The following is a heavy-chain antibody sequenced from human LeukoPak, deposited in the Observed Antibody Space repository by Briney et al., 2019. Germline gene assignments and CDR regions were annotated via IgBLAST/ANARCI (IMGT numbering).Heavy chain of an antibody. J-gene: IGHJ4*02. Sequence: GGSLRLSCEASGFTFSGYAVSWVRQAPGKGLEWVSGFGTDGNTHYAQSVRGRLNISRDNSKNTLYLQMSSLRAEDTAVYYCAKDEYSSGCYFDYWGQGTLVTVSS. V-gene: IGHV3-23*01. CDR1: GFTFSGYA. CDR2: FGTDGNT. CDR3: AKDEYSSGCYFDY. D-gene: IGHD6-19*01.